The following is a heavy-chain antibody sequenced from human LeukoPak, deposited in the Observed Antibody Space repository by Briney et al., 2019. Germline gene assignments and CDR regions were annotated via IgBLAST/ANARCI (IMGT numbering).Heavy chain of an antibody. CDR3: ARVWTPTIIVRYFDY. Sequence: GESLKISCKGSGDSFTSYWIAWVRQMPGKGLEWMGIVYPGDSDTRYSPSFQGQVTISADKSVSTAYLQWSSLKASDTGMYYCARVWTPTIIVRYFDYWGQGTLVTVSS. D-gene: IGHD5-24*01. V-gene: IGHV5-51*01. CDR2: VYPGDSDT. J-gene: IGHJ4*02. CDR1: GDSFTSYW.